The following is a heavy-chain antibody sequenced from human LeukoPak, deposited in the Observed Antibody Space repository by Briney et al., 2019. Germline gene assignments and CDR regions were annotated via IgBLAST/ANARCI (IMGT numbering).Heavy chain of an antibody. Sequence: SETLSLTCTVSGGSISSSSYYWGWIRQPPGKGPEWIAYIYYSGSTNYNPSLKSRVTISVDTSKNQFSLKLSSVTAADTAVYYCARSLGYCSGGSCHDFFDYWGQGTLVTVSS. J-gene: IGHJ4*02. D-gene: IGHD2-15*01. CDR1: GGSISSSSYY. CDR3: ARSLGYCSGGSCHDFFDY. V-gene: IGHV4-61*05. CDR2: IYYSGST.